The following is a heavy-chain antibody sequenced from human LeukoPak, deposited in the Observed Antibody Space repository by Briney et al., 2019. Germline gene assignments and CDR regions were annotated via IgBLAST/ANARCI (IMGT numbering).Heavy chain of an antibody. CDR1: GGSISSYY. CDR2: IYTSGST. V-gene: IGHV4-4*07. D-gene: IGHD3-22*01. J-gene: IGHJ3*02. CDR3: ASQRITMIVGAFDI. Sequence: SETLSLTCTVSGGSISSYYWSWIRQPAGKGLEWIGRIYTSGSTNYNPSLKSRVTMSVDTSKNQFSLKLSSVTAADTAVYYCASQRITMIVGAFDIWGQGTMVTVSS.